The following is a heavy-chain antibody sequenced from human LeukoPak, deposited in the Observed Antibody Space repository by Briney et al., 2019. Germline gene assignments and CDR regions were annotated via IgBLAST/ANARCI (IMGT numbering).Heavy chain of an antibody. Sequence: GGSLRLSCAASGFTFTTYSMNWVRQAPGKGLEWVSYISSSSSTIYYADSVKGRFTISRDNAKNSLYLHMNSLRAEDTAVYYCARDCSSTGCYIYNWYSDYWGQGTLVTVSS. D-gene: IGHD2-2*02. J-gene: IGHJ4*02. V-gene: IGHV3-48*01. CDR1: GFTFTTYS. CDR3: ARDCSSTGCYIYNWYSDY. CDR2: ISSSSSTI.